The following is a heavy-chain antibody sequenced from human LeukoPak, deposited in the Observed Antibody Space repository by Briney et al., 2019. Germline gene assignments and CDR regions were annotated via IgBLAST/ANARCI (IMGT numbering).Heavy chain of an antibody. CDR1: GFTVSSNY. J-gene: IGHJ4*02. D-gene: IGHD3-22*01. CDR2: IYSGGST. CDR3: ARDGRGGSGYMYYFDY. V-gene: IGHV3-66*01. Sequence: GGSLRLSCAASGFTVSSNYMSWVRQAPGKGLEWVSVIYSGGSTYYADSVKGRFTISRDNSKNTLYLEMNSLRAEDTAVYYCARDGRGGSGYMYYFDYWGQGTLVTVSS.